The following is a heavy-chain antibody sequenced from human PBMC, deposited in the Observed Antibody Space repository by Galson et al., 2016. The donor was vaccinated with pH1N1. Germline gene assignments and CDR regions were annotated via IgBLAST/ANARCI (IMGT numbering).Heavy chain of an antibody. V-gene: IGHV3-23*01. D-gene: IGHD1-1*01. CDR3: VKNYPYGTTWYGAGDY. CDR1: DFTFKDFG. Sequence: SLRLSCAASDFTFKDFGMNWVRQAPGKGLEWVSAISGSFSAGTTYYADSVKGRFTISKDNSKNTLFLQMSSLRAEDTAVYYCVKNYPYGTTWYGAGDYWGQGTLVTVSS. J-gene: IGHJ4*02. CDR2: ISGSFSAGTT.